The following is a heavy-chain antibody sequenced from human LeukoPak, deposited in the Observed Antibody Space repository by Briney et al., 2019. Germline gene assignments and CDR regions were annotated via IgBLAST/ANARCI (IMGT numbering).Heavy chain of an antibody. D-gene: IGHD2-2*01. J-gene: IGHJ3*02. CDR1: GYSFTSYW. CDR3: ARGYCSSTSCYGDAFDI. V-gene: IGHV5-51*01. CDR2: IFPGDSDT. Sequence: GESMKISCKGSGYSFTSYWIGWGRQMPGKSLEWMGIIFPGDSDTRYSPSFQGQVTISADKSISTAYLQWSSLKASDTAMYYCARGYCSSTSCYGDAFDIWGQGTMVTVSS.